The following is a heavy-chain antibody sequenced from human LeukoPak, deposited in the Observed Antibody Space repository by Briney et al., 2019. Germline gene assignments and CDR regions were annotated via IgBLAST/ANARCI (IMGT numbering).Heavy chain of an antibody. V-gene: IGHV4-59*01. D-gene: IGHD3-3*01. Sequence: SETLSLTCTVSGGSISSYYWIWIRQPPGKGLEWIGYIYYSGSTNYNPSLKSRVTISVDTSKNQFSLKLSSVTAADTAVYYCAREGGYYQDSWYFDLWGRGTLVTVSS. J-gene: IGHJ2*01. CDR2: IYYSGST. CDR3: AREGGYYQDSWYFDL. CDR1: GGSISSYY.